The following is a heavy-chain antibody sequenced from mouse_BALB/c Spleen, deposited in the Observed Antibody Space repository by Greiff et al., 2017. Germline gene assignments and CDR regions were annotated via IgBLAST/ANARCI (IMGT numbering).Heavy chain of an antibody. V-gene: IGHV14-3*02. CDR3: ARFTTVVEDYYAMDY. CDR2: IDPANGNT. Sequence: EVQLQQSGADLVKPGASVKLSCTASGFNIKDTYMHWVKQRPEQGLEWIGRIDPANGNTKYDPKFQGKATITADTSSNTAYLQLSSLTSEDTAVYYCARFTTVVEDYYAMDYWGQGTSVTVSS. CDR1: GFNIKDTY. D-gene: IGHD1-1*01. J-gene: IGHJ4*01.